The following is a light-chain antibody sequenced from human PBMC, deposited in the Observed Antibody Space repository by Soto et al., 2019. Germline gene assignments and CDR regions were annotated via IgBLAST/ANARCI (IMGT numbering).Light chain of an antibody. Sequence: QSALTQPRSVSGSPGQSVTISCTGTSSDVGIYNYVSWYQHHPGKAPKLIIYDVIKRPSGVPDRFSGSKSGITASLTISGLQADYEAAYYCCSYAATSTLVFGGGTKLTVL. CDR3: CSYAATSTLV. CDR1: SSDVGIYNY. J-gene: IGLJ3*02. CDR2: DVI. V-gene: IGLV2-11*01.